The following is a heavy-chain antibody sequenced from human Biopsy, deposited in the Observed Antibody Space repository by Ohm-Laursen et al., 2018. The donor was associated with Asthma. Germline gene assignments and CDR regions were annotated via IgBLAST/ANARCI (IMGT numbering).Heavy chain of an antibody. Sequence: SQTLSLTCPVSGAYIGPPGSHWPWIRQSPGKGLEWIGFAFYSGTTQYTRSLERRLYKSIDTARNELSMRLRSLTAADTAVYFCARVTSYGDVYFGIDVWGPGTTVSVS. V-gene: IGHV4-30-4*01. CDR2: AFYSGTT. D-gene: IGHD4-17*01. CDR1: GAYIGPPGSH. CDR3: ARVTSYGDVYFGIDV. J-gene: IGHJ6*02.